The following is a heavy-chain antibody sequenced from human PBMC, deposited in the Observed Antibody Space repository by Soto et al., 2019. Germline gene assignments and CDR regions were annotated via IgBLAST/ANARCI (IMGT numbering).Heavy chain of an antibody. J-gene: IGHJ4*02. V-gene: IGHV3-30*18. CDR3: AKAGYYDSSGYYELDY. D-gene: IGHD3-22*01. Sequence: XXSLSLSCAASGFTFSSYGMHWVPQAPGKGLEWVAVVLYDERNKYYADSVKGRFTISRDNSKNTVYLQMNSLRAEDTAVYYCAKAGYYDSSGYYELDYWGQGTLVTVSS. CDR2: VLYDERNK. CDR1: GFTFSSYG.